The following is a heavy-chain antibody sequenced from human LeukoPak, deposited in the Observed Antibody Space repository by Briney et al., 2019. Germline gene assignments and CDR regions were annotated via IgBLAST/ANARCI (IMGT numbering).Heavy chain of an antibody. CDR3: ARDEGGALGYCSSTSCPEGY. Sequence: PGGSLRLSCEASGFAFSFSAMTWVRQAPGTGLEWVSTINANAINTYYAASVKGRFTISRDNAKNSLYLQMNSLRAEDTAVYYCARDEGGALGYCSSTSCPEGYWGQGTLVTVSS. D-gene: IGHD2-2*01. CDR1: GFAFSFSA. CDR2: INANAINT. V-gene: IGHV3-21*01. J-gene: IGHJ4*02.